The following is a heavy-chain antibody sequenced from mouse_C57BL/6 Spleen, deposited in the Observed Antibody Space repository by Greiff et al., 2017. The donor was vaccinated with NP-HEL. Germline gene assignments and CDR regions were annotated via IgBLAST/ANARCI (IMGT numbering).Heavy chain of an antibody. Sequence: EVQLQESGPGLVKPSQSLSLTCSVTGYSITSGYYWNWIRQFPGNKLEWMGYISYDGSNNYNPSLKNRISITRDTSKNQFFLKLNSVTTEDTATYYCARANWEDFAYWGQGTLVTVSA. CDR2: ISYDGSN. V-gene: IGHV3-6*01. D-gene: IGHD4-1*01. CDR3: ARANWEDFAY. J-gene: IGHJ3*01. CDR1: GYSITSGYY.